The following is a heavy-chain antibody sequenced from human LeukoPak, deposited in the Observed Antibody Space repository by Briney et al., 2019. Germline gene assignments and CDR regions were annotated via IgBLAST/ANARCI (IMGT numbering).Heavy chain of an antibody. D-gene: IGHD5-12*01. CDR3: TLLLRSVVWRQQRLGYLLL. J-gene: IGHJ1*01. V-gene: IGHV4-34*01. CDR2: INHSGST. CDR1: GGSFSGYY. Sequence: SETLSLTCAVYGGSFSGYYWSWIPKPPGKGLVWIGEINHSGSTNYNPSLKSRVPLSVDTSQNQFSLRLSSVTAPDTAPYYWTLLLRSVVWRQQRLGYLLLGGEDPVDTVSS.